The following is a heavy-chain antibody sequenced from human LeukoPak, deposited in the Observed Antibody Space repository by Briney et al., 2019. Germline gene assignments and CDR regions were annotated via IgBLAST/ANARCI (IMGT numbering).Heavy chain of an antibody. J-gene: IGHJ4*02. V-gene: IGHV3-21*01. CDR3: ARDRGYCSSTSCPPAPDY. CDR1: GFTFSSYS. D-gene: IGHD2-2*01. Sequence: GGSLRLSCAASGFTFSSYSMNWVRQAPGKGLEWVSSISSSSSYIYYADSVKGRFTISRDNAKNSLYLQMNSLRAEDTAVYYCARDRGYCSSTSCPPAPDYWGQGTLVTVSS. CDR2: ISSSSSYI.